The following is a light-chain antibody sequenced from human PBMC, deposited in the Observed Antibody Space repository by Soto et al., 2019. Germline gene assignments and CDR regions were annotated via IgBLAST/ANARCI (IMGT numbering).Light chain of an antibody. CDR2: DAS. J-gene: IGKJ1*01. CDR1: QGVSSN. Sequence: IVISHPPATLSVSPREPPTLSCRASQGVSSNLAWYQQKPGQAPRLLIFDASTRAPGIPARFSGSGSGTEFTLTINSRQSEDFAVDICQQYHKWRPWTFGQGTKVDIK. CDR3: QQYHKWRPWT. V-gene: IGKV3-15*01.